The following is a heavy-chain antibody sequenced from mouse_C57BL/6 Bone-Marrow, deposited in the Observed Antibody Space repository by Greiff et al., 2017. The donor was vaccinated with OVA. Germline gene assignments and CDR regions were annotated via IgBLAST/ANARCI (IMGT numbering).Heavy chain of an antibody. CDR2: IYPGDGDT. J-gene: IGHJ2*01. D-gene: IGHD2-2*01. CDR1: GYAFSSSW. Sequence: QVQLKESGPELVKPGASVKISCKASGYAFSSSWMNWVKQRPGKGLEWIGRIYPGDGDTNYNGKFKGKATLTADKSSSTAYMQLRRRTSEDSAVDFCARHEDGYDASYVDYWGQGTTLTVSS. V-gene: IGHV1-82*01. CDR3: ARHEDGYDASYVDY.